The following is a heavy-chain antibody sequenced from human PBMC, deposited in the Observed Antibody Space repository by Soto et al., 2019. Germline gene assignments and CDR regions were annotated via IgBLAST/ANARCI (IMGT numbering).Heavy chain of an antibody. CDR3: ARLHCGGDCYPSDYGMDV. V-gene: IGHV5-10-1*01. CDR2: IDPSDSYT. D-gene: IGHD2-21*02. J-gene: IGHJ6*02. CDR1: EYSFTSYW. Sequence: PGESLKVSCKGSEYSFTSYWISWVRQMPGKGLEWMGRIDPSDSYTNYSPSFQGHVTISADKSISTAYLQWSSLKASDTAMYYCARLHCGGDCYPSDYGMDVWGQGTTVTVSS.